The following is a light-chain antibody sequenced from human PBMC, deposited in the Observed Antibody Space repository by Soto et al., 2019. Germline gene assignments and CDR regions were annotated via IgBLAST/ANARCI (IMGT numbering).Light chain of an antibody. CDR3: QQYYNTPLT. J-gene: IGKJ4*01. CDR1: QSLRSS. CDR2: DAS. Sequence: ETLMTQSPDTLSVSLGERATLSCRASQSLRSSLAWYQQKPGQAPRLLIYDASTRATGIPARFSGSGSGTDFTLTISNLQAEDVSVYYCQQYYNTPLTFGGGTKVDTK. V-gene: IGKV3-15*01.